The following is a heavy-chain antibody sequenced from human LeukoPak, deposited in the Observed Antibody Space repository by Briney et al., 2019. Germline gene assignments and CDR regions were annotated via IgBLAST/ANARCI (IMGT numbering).Heavy chain of an antibody. D-gene: IGHD1-1*01. CDR3: TTDRVHGKNWYYFDY. V-gene: IGHV3-15*01. J-gene: IGHJ4*02. Sequence: GGSLRLSCAASGFTFNNAWMSWVRQAPGKGLEWVGRIKSEIDGGTPEYAAPVKGRFSISRDGSKNTLYLEMNSLKTEDTAVYYCTTDRVHGKNWYYFDYWGQGILVAVSS. CDR2: IKSEIDGGTP. CDR1: GFTFNNAW.